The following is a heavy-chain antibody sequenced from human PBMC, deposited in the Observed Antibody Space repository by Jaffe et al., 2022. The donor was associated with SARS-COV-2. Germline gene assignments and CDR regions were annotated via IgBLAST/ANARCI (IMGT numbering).Heavy chain of an antibody. V-gene: IGHV4-61*02. CDR3: ATAPGSGDYGSNLYYSYGMDV. D-gene: IGHD3-10*01. J-gene: IGHJ6*02. Sequence: QVQLEESGPGLVEPSQTLSLTCSVSGGSINSDTYYWNWIRQSAGKGLEWIGRIYVSGMSIHNPADYNPSLESRVTLATDTSKKQVSLRLTSVTAADTAVYYCATAPGSGDYGSNLYYSYGMDVWGQGTAVTVSS. CDR2: IYVSGMSIHNPA. CDR1: GGSINSDTYY.